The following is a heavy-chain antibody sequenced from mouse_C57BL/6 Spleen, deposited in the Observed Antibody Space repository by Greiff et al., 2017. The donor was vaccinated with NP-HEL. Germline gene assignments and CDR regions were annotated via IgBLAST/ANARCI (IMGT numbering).Heavy chain of an antibody. CDR3: ARSLYYYGSDYYAMDY. D-gene: IGHD1-1*01. CDR1: GYTFTDYY. Sequence: QVQLKQSGAELVKPGASVKISCKASGYTFTDYYINWVKQRPGQGLEWIGKIGPGSGSTYYNEKFKGKATLTADKSSSTAYMQLSSLTSEDSAVYFCARSLYYYGSDYYAMDYWGQGTSVTVSS. J-gene: IGHJ4*01. V-gene: IGHV1-77*01. CDR2: IGPGSGST.